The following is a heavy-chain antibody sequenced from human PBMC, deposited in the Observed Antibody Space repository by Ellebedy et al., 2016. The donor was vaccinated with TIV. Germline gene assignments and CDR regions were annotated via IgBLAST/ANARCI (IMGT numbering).Heavy chain of an antibody. CDR1: GFTFSSYW. V-gene: IGHV3-7*03. J-gene: IGHJ4*02. CDR2: IKQDGSEK. CDR3: ARDPVWFGEFDY. D-gene: IGHD3-10*01. Sequence: GESLKISCAASGFTFSSYWMSWVRPAPGKGLEWVANIKQDGSEKHYVDSVKGRFTISRDNAKNSLYLQMNSLRVEDTAVYYCARDPVWFGEFDYWGQGTLVTVSS.